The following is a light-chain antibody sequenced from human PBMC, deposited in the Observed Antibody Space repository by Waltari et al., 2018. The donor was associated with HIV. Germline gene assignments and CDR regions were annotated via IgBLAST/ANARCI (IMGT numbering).Light chain of an antibody. V-gene: IGLV1-40*01. J-gene: IGLJ3*02. CDR3: QAYDSSLSAVM. CDR2: GNR. Sequence: QSPLTPPPSVSGDPGPWVTMSCTGSTSHIGAGYAVHSYQQLPGTAPRLLIFGNRNRPSGVPDRFSGSKSGTSASLAITGLQAEDEADYYCQAYDSSLSAVMFGGGTKLTVL. CDR1: TSHIGAGYA.